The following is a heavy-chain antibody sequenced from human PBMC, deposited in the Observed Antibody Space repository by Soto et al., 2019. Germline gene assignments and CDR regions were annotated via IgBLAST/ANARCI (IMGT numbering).Heavy chain of an antibody. CDR1: GFTFSSYA. CDR2: ISGSGGST. Sequence: GGSLRLSCAASGFTFSSYAMSWVRQATGKGLEWVSAISGSGGSTYYADSVKGRFTISRDNSKNTLYLQMNSLRAEDTAVYYCAKDYEATAMVYWYFDLWGRGTLVTVSS. J-gene: IGHJ2*01. D-gene: IGHD5-18*01. CDR3: AKDYEATAMVYWYFDL. V-gene: IGHV3-23*01.